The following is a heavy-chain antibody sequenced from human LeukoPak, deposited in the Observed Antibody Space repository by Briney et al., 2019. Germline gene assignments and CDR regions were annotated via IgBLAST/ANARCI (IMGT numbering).Heavy chain of an antibody. CDR2: ISGTGGST. CDR3: AKYSSGWFIYYYMDV. Sequence: GGSLRLSCAGSGFTFSSHAMGWVRQAPGAGWELSQGISGTGGSTQYADSVKGRFTISRDNSKNPLYLQTNGLRAEDTAVYYCAKYSSGWFIYYYMDVWGKGTTVTVSS. D-gene: IGHD6-19*01. V-gene: IGHV3-23*01. J-gene: IGHJ6*03. CDR1: GFTFSSHA.